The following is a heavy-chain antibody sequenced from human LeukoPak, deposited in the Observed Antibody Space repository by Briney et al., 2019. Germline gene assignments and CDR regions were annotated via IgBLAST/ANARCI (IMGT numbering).Heavy chain of an antibody. Sequence: GGSLRLSCAASGFTFSTFAMIWVRQPPGKGLEWVSSIFPSGGEIHYADSVRGRFTISRDNSKSTLSLQMNSLRAEDTATYYCATYRQVLLPFESWGQGTLVTVSS. V-gene: IGHV3-23*01. J-gene: IGHJ4*02. D-gene: IGHD2-8*02. CDR2: IFPSGGEI. CDR3: ATYRQVLLPFES. CDR1: GFTFSTFA.